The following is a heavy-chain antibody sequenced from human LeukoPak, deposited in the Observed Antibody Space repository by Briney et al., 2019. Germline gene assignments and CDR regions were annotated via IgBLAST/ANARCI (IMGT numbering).Heavy chain of an antibody. J-gene: IGHJ4*02. CDR2: INHSGST. CDR3: ARGRYSSSWYSRTGRFESTFDY. Sequence: SETPSLTCAVYGGSFSGYYWSWIRQPPGKGLEWIGEINHSGSTNYNPSLKSRVTISVDTSKNQFSLKLSSVTAADTAVYYCARGRYSSSWYSRTGRFESTFDYWGQGTLVTVSS. V-gene: IGHV4-34*01. CDR1: GGSFSGYY. D-gene: IGHD6-13*01.